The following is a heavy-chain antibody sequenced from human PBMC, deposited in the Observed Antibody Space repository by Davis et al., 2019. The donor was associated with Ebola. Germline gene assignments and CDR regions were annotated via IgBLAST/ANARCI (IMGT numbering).Heavy chain of an antibody. CDR2: IKSKSAGGTT. CDR3: TTDRGIAVRPLFDC. Sequence: GESLKISCTASAFTLGDAWMGWVRQAPGQGLEWVGRIKSKSAGGTTDHAPPVRGRFIISRDESRNTVYLQMTSLRTEDTAVYFCTTDRGIAVRPLFDCWGQGTLVTVSS. CDR1: AFTLGDAW. V-gene: IGHV3-15*01. J-gene: IGHJ4*02. D-gene: IGHD6-6*01.